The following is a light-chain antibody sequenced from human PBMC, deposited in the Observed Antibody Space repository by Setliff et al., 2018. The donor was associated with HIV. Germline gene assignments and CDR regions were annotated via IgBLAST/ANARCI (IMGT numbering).Light chain of an antibody. V-gene: IGLV1-51*01. CDR1: TSNIGSNS. CDR2: DNN. CDR3: GAWDGNLNAYV. Sequence: QSVLTQTPSVSAAPRQRVTISCSGVTSNIGSNSLSWYQQFPGTAPKLLIFDNNKRASGIPNRFSASKSGTSATLSITGLQTGDGATYYCGAWDGNLNAYVFGAGTKVT. J-gene: IGLJ1*01.